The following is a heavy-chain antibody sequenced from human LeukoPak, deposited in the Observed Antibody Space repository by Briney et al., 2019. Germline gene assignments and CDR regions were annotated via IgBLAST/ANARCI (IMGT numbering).Heavy chain of an antibody. J-gene: IGHJ4*02. Sequence: GGSLRLSCAASGFTLSTYWMHWVRQGPGKGLVWVSCINSDGSRTTYADSVKGRFTIPRDNAKNTLYLQMNTLSVEDTVVYYWARGSLSAADTNIDYWGQGTLVTVSS. D-gene: IGHD6-13*01. CDR3: ARGSLSAADTNIDY. V-gene: IGHV3-74*01. CDR1: GFTLSTYW. CDR2: INSDGSRT.